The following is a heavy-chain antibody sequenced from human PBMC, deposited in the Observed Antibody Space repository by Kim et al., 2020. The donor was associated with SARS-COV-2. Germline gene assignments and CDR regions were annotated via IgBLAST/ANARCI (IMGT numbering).Heavy chain of an antibody. D-gene: IGHD2-8*02. V-gene: IGHV3-7*01. CDR3: ARDPDTGTADY. J-gene: IGHJ4*02. CDR2: INEPGSEK. CDR1: GFSFSSYW. Sequence: GGSLRLSCAASGFSFSSYWMSWVRQAPGKGLEWVANINEPGSEKFYVDSVKGRFTISRDNAKNSLYLQMNSLGAEDMAGYYCARDPDTGTADYWGQGTLVTVSS.